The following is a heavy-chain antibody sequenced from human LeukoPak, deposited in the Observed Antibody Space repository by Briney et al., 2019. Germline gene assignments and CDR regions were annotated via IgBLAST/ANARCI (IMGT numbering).Heavy chain of an antibody. CDR3: ARGDTMVQGVIVRYYYYYMDV. V-gene: IGHV1-8*01. Sequence: ASVKVSCKASGYTFTSYDINWVRQATGQGLEWMGWMNPNSGNTGYAQKFQGRVTMTRNTSISTAYMELGSLRSEDTAVYYCARGDTMVQGVIVRYYYYYMDVWGKGTTVTVSS. D-gene: IGHD3-10*01. J-gene: IGHJ6*03. CDR2: MNPNSGNT. CDR1: GYTFTSYD.